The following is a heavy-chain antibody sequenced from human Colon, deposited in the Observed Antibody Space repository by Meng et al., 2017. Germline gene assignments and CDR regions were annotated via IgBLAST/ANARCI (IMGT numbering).Heavy chain of an antibody. Sequence: SVKVSCKASGGTFSSYAISWVRQAPGQGLEWMGGIIPIFGTANYAQKFQGRVTITADESTSTVYMELSSLRSEDTAVYYCARGLGGIVGATTFYYGMDVWGQGTTVTVSS. D-gene: IGHD1-26*01. J-gene: IGHJ6*02. CDR2: IIPIFGTA. CDR1: GGTFSSYA. V-gene: IGHV1-69*13. CDR3: ARGLGGIVGATTFYYGMDV.